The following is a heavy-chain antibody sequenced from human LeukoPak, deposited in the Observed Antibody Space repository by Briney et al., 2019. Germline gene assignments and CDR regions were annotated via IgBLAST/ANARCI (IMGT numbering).Heavy chain of an antibody. J-gene: IGHJ3*02. D-gene: IGHD1-26*01. CDR2: VYNSGST. V-gene: IGHV4-39*01. CDR3: ARYRATTAFDI. CDR1: GDSISSSSYY. Sequence: SETLSLTCTVSGDSISSSSYYWAWLRQPPGKGLEWIGSVYNSGSTYYNPSLKSRATVFEDTSKNQFSLRLSSVTAADTAVYYCARYRATTAFDIWGRGTMVTVSS.